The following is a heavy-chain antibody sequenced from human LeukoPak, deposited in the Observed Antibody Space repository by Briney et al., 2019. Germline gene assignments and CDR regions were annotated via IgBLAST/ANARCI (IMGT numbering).Heavy chain of an antibody. D-gene: IGHD1-26*01. CDR2: INPNSGGT. J-gene: IGHJ3*02. CDR3: ARVGAFDAFDI. CDR1: GYIFTGHY. Sequence: GASVKVSCKASGYIFTGHYMHWVRQAPGQGLEWMGWINPNSGGTNYAQKSQGRVTMTGDTSISTAYMELSRLRSDDTAAYYCARVGAFDAFDIWGQGTMVTVSS. V-gene: IGHV1-2*02.